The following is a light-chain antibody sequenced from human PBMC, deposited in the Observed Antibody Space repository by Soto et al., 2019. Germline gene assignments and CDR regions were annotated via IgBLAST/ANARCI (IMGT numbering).Light chain of an antibody. CDR2: DAS. CDR1: QSVSSY. J-gene: IGKJ5*01. V-gene: IGKV3-11*01. Sequence: IVLTHSPATLSFSPGEIATLSFRASQSVSSYLAWYQQKPCQAPRLLIYDASNRATGIPARFSGSGSGTDFTLTISSLEPEDFAVYYCQQRSNWPITFGQGTRLEIK. CDR3: QQRSNWPIT.